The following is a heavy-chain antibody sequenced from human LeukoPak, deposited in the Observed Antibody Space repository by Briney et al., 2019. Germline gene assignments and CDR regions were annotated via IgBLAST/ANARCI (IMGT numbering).Heavy chain of an antibody. D-gene: IGHD1-26*01. J-gene: IGHJ5*02. CDR1: GFTFSSYS. CDR2: TSSSSSYI. CDR3: ARAPPRIVGANLEFDP. Sequence: PGGSLRLSCAASGFTFSSYSMNWVRQAPGKGLEWVSSTSSSSSYIYYADSVKGRFTISRDNAKNSLYLQMNSLRAEDTAVYYCARAPPRIVGANLEFDPWGQGTLVTVSS. V-gene: IGHV3-21*01.